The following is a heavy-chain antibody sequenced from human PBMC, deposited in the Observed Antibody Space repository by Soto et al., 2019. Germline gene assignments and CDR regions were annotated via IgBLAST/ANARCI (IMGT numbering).Heavy chain of an antibody. CDR2: IYYSGST. CDR1: GGSISSGGYC. J-gene: IGHJ4*02. Sequence: PSETLSLTCTVSGGSISSGGYCWSWIRQHPGKGLEWIGYIYYSGSTYYNPSLKSRVTISVDTSKNQFSLKLSSVTAADTAVYYCARGRIVVVVAATNYFDYWGQGTLVTVSS. V-gene: IGHV4-31*03. D-gene: IGHD2-15*01. CDR3: ARGRIVVVVAATNYFDY.